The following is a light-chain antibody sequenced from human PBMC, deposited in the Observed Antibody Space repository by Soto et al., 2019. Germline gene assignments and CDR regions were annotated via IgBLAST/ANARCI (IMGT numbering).Light chain of an antibody. J-gene: IGKJ1*01. CDR3: HQYGSSPRT. Sequence: EIVLTQSPGTLSLSPGDRATLSCRASQSVSSNFLAWYQQKPGQAPRLLIYGASIRATGIPDRFSGSGSGTDFTLNNRRLEPEDFAMYFCHQYGSSPRTFGQGTKVEIK. V-gene: IGKV3-20*01. CDR1: QSVSSNF. CDR2: GAS.